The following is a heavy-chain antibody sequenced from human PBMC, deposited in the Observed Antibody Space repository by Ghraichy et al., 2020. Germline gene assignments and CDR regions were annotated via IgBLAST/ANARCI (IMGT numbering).Heavy chain of an antibody. Sequence: SETLSLTCAVYGGSFSGYYWNWIRQPPGKGLEWIGEINHSGSTNYNPSLKSRVTISVDTSKNQFSLKLSSVTAADTAVYYCARGSGWYSRKRTHEKNNWFDPWGQGTLVTVSS. CDR2: INHSGST. CDR1: GGSFSGYY. D-gene: IGHD6-19*01. V-gene: IGHV4-34*01. J-gene: IGHJ5*02. CDR3: ARGSGWYSRKRTHEKNNWFDP.